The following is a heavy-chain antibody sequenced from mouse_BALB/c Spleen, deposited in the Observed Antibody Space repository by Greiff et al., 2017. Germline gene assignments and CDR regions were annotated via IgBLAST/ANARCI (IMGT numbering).Heavy chain of an antibody. CDR2: INPSNGRT. CDR3: ARWYYWYFDV. J-gene: IGHJ1*01. V-gene: IGHV1S81*02. Sequence: QVQLQQPGAELVKPGASVKLSCKASGYTFTSYWMHWVKQRPGQGLEWIGEINPSNGRTNYNEKFKSKATLTVDKSSSTAYMQLSSLTSEDSAVYYCARWYYWYFDVWGAGTTVTVSS. D-gene: IGHD1-1*02. CDR1: GYTFTSYW.